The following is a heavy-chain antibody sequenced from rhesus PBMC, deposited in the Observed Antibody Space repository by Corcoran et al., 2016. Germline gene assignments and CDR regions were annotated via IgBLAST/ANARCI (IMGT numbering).Heavy chain of an antibody. Sequence: EVQLVESGGGLAKTGGYLRPSCEASGFSISDFYMDWVRQAPGKGWGWGGRFSNISGTTWYSESVKGRFTISRENAKNTLFLQMNSLRGEDTAVYYCSRDFDYWGQGVLVPVTS. J-gene: IGHJ4*01. CDR3: SRDFDY. V-gene: IGHV3-178*01. CDR2: FSNISGTT. CDR1: GFSISDFY.